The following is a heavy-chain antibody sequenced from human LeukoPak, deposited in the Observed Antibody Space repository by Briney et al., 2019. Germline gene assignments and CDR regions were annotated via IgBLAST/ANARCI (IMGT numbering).Heavy chain of an antibody. D-gene: IGHD4-17*01. CDR2: IRGSDGST. J-gene: IGHJ4*02. CDR1: GFTFSTYA. Sequence: GGSLRLSCAASGFTFSTYAMSWVRQAPGKGLEWVSSIRGSDGSTYYADSVKGRFAISRDNSKNTLYLQMNSLRAEDTAVYYCAKDVYGDYGGLGYWGQGTLVTVSS. CDR3: AKDVYGDYGGLGY. V-gene: IGHV3-23*01.